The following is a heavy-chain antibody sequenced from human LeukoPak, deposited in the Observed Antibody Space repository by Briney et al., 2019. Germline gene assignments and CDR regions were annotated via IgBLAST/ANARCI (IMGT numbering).Heavy chain of an antibody. J-gene: IGHJ4*02. V-gene: IGHV4-38-2*02. CDR1: GYSISSGYY. D-gene: IGHD3-10*01. Sequence: SETLSLTCTVSGYSISSGYYWGWIRQPPGKGLEWIGTIYYSGTTYYNPCLKSRVTISVDTSKNQISLKLSSVTAADTAVYYCANIYGSGTWIFDYWGQGTLVTVSS. CDR2: IYYSGTT. CDR3: ANIYGSGTWIFDY.